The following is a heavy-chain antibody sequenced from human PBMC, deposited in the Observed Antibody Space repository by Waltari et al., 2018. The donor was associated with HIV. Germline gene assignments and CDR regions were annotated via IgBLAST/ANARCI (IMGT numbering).Heavy chain of an antibody. CDR3: ARVGFRFDSSGYYYY. CDR2: INPNSGGT. CDR1: GYTFTGYY. J-gene: IGHJ4*02. D-gene: IGHD3-22*01. V-gene: IGHV1-2*06. Sequence: QVQLVQSGAEVKKPGASVKVSCKASGYTFTGYYMHWVRQAPGQGLEWMGRINPNSGGTNYAQKFQGRVTMTRDTSISTAYMELSRLRSDDTAVYYCARVGFRFDSSGYYYYWGQGTLVTVSS.